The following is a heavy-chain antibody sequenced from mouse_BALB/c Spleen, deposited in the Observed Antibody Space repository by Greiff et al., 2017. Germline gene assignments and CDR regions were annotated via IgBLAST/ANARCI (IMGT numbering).Heavy chain of an antibody. CDR3: ARADYYGSRYAMDY. V-gene: IGHV5-17*02. CDR1: GFTFSSFG. D-gene: IGHD1-1*01. Sequence: DVHLVESGGGLVQPGGSRKLSCAASGFTFSSFGMHWVRQAPEKGLEWVAYISSGSSTIYYADTVKGRFTISRDNPKNTLFLQMTSLRSEDTAMYYCARADYYGSRYAMDYWGQGTSVTVSS. J-gene: IGHJ4*01. CDR2: ISSGSSTI.